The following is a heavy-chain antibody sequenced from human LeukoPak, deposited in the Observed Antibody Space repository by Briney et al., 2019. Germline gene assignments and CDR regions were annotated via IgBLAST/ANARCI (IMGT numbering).Heavy chain of an antibody. D-gene: IGHD6-19*01. J-gene: IGHJ6*02. CDR2: IYYSGST. CDR1: GGSISSYY. V-gene: IGHV4-59*01. Sequence: PSETLSLTCTVSGGSISSYYWSWIRQPPGKGLEWIGYIYYSGSTNYNPSLKSRVTMSVDASKNQFSLKLSSVTAADTAVYYCARDQGRDSSGWAGYYYYGMDVWGQGTTVTVSS. CDR3: ARDQGRDSSGWAGYYYYGMDV.